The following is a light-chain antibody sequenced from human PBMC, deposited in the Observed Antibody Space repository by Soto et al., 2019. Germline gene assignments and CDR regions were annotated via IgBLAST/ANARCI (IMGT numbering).Light chain of an antibody. V-gene: IGKV1-33*01. J-gene: IGKJ2*01. Sequence: DIQMTQSPSSLSASVGDRVTITCQASQDIRNYLNWYQQKPGKAPNLLIYDVSNLETGVTSRFSGSGSGTDFSFTISSLQPEDIATYYCQQYDNLPYTFGQGTKLEIK. CDR3: QQYDNLPYT. CDR2: DVS. CDR1: QDIRNY.